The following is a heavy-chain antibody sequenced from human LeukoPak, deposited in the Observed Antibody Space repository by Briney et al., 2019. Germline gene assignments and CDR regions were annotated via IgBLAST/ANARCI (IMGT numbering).Heavy chain of an antibody. J-gene: IGHJ4*02. Sequence: GESLKISCKGSGYSFTNYWIGWVRQMPGKGLEWIGITYPGDSDTRYSPSFQGQVTISADKSISTAYLQWNSLKASDTAMYYCARQRYCSGGSCYPINYFDYWGQGTLVTVSS. D-gene: IGHD2-15*01. CDR2: TYPGDSDT. CDR1: GYSFTNYW. CDR3: ARQRYCSGGSCYPINYFDY. V-gene: IGHV5-51*01.